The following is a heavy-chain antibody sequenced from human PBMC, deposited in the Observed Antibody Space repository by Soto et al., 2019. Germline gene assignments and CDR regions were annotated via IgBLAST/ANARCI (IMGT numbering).Heavy chain of an antibody. Sequence: ASVKVSCKASGYTFTSYAMHWVRQAPGQRLEWMGWINAGNGNTKYSQKFQGRVTITRDTSASTAYMELSSLGSEDTAVYYCAREASTTVTTYYYYGMDVWGQGTTVTVSS. CDR1: GYTFTSYA. CDR2: INAGNGNT. J-gene: IGHJ6*02. V-gene: IGHV1-3*01. CDR3: AREASTTVTTYYYYGMDV. D-gene: IGHD4-17*01.